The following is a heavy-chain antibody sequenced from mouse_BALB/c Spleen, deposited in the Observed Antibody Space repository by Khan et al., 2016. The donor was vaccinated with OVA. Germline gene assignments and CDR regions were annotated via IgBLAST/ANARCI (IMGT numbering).Heavy chain of an antibody. CDR1: GYTFSSYW. CDR2: ILPGSGST. Sequence: QVQLKQSGAEVMKPGASVKISCKATGYTFSSYWIEWVKQRPGPGLEWIGEILPGSGSTNYNEKFKGKATFTADTSSNTAYMQLSSLTSEDSAVYYCARTTYYFDYWGQGTTLTVSS. J-gene: IGHJ2*01. V-gene: IGHV1-9*01. CDR3: ARTTYYFDY.